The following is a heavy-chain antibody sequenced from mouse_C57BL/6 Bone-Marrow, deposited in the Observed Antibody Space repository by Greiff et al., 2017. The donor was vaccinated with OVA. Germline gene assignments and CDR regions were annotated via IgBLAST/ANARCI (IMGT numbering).Heavy chain of an antibody. CDR1: GYTFTDYN. CDR2: INPNNGGT. Sequence: EVQLQQSGPELVKPGASVKIPCTASGYTFTDYNMDWVKQSHGKSLEWIGDINPNNGGTIYNQKFKGKATLTVDKSSSTAHMELRSLTSEDTAVYYCARWGSSYVRYFDVWGTGTTVTGSS. J-gene: IGHJ1*03. CDR3: ARWGSSYVRYFDV. V-gene: IGHV1-18*01. D-gene: IGHD1-1*01.